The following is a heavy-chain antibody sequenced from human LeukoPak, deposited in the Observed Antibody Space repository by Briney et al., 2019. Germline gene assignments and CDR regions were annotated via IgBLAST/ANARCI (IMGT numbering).Heavy chain of an antibody. Sequence: PGGSLRLSCAASGFTFSDYYMSWIRQAPGKGLEWLSYISSSGSTIYYADSVKGRFTISRDNAKNSLYLQMNSLRAEDTAVYYCARGGFSYYDILTGPDYWGQGTLVTVSS. CDR1: GFTFSDYY. V-gene: IGHV3-11*01. J-gene: IGHJ4*02. CDR2: ISSSGSTI. CDR3: ARGGFSYYDILTGPDY. D-gene: IGHD3-9*01.